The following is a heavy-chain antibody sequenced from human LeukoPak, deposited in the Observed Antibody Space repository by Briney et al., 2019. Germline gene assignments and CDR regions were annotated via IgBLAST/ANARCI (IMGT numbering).Heavy chain of an antibody. D-gene: IGHD3-16*01. V-gene: IGHV4-39*07. CDR1: GGSISSSSYY. Sequence: TSETLSLTCTVSGGSISSSSYYWGWIRQPPGKGLEWIGSIYYSGSTYYNPSLKSRVTISVDTSKNQFSLKLSSVTAADTAVYYCASYDYVWGSLAPNWFDPWGQGTLVTVSS. CDR3: ASYDYVWGSLAPNWFDP. J-gene: IGHJ5*02. CDR2: IYYSGST.